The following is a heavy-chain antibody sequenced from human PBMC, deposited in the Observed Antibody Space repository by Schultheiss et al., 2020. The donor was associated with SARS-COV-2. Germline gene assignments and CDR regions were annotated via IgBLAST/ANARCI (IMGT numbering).Heavy chain of an antibody. CDR3: AKEIWAYCGGDCYSSGGMDV. CDR1: GFTFSSYG. J-gene: IGHJ6*02. D-gene: IGHD2-21*02. CDR2: ISYDGSNK. Sequence: GGSLRLSCAASGFTFSSYGMHWVRQAPGKGLEWVAVISYDGSNKYYADSVKGRFTISRDNSKNTLYLQMNSLRAEDTAVYYCAKEIWAYCGGDCYSSGGMDVWGQGTTVTVSS. V-gene: IGHV3-30*18.